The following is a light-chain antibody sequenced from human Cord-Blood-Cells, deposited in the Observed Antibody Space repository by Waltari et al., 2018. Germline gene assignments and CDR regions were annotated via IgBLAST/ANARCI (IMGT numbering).Light chain of an antibody. CDR3: SSFKV. J-gene: IGLJ2*01. CDR1: SSDVGGYNY. Sequence: QSALTQPASVSRAPGQSITISCTGTSSDVGGYNYVSWYQQHPGKAPKLMIYDVSKRPSGVSNRFSGSKSGNTASLTISGLQAEDEADYYCSSFKVFGGGTKLTVL. V-gene: IGLV2-14*01. CDR2: DVS.